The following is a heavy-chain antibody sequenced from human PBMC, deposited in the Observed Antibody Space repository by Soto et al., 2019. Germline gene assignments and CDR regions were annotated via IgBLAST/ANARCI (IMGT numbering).Heavy chain of an antibody. D-gene: IGHD3-22*01. CDR1: GFTVSSNY. Sequence: EVQLVESGGGLIQPGGSLRLSCAASGFTVSSNYMSWVRQAPGKGLEWVSVIYSGGSTYYADSVKGRFTISRDNSKNTLYLQMNSLRAEDTAVYYCARVALGDSSPIGYWGQGTLVTVSS. V-gene: IGHV3-53*01. CDR2: IYSGGST. CDR3: ARVALGDSSPIGY. J-gene: IGHJ4*02.